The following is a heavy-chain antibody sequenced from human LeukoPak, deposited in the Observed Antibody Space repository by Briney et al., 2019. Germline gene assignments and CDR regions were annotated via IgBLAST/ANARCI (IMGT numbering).Heavy chain of an antibody. J-gene: IGHJ6*02. CDR3: AKTFQSYSYYYYGMDV. CDR2: ISGSGGST. V-gene: IGHV3-23*01. Sequence: GGSLRLSCAASGFTFSSYAMSWVRQAPGKGLEWVSAISGSGGSTYYADSVKGRFTISRDNSKNTLYLQMNSLRAEDTAVYYCAKTFQSYSYYYYGMDVWGQGTTVTVSS. D-gene: IGHD1-26*01. CDR1: GFTFSSYA.